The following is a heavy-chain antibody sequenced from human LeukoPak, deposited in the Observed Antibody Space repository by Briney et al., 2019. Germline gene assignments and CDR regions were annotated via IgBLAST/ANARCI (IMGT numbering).Heavy chain of an antibody. V-gene: IGHV3-15*01. CDR1: GFTFSNAW. J-gene: IGHJ3*02. D-gene: IGHD3-22*01. CDR3: TTDLYYDNSGYYYGGFNAFDI. CDR2: IKSKTDGGTT. Sequence: GGSLRLSCAASGFTFSNAWMSWVRQAPGKGLEWVGRIKSKTDGGTTDYAAPVKGRFTISRDDSKNTLYLRMNSLKTEDTAVYYCTTDLYYDNSGYYYGGFNAFDIWGQGTMVTVSS.